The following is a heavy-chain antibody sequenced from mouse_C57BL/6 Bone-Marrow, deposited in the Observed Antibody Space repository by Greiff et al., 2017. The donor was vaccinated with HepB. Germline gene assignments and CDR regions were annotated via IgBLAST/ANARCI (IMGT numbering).Heavy chain of an antibody. J-gene: IGHJ4*01. V-gene: IGHV1-69*01. D-gene: IGHD1-1*01. CDR1: GYTFTSYW. Sequence: VQLQQSGAELVMPGASVKLSCKASGYTFTSYWMHWVKQRPGQGLEWIGEIDPSDSYTNYNQKFKGKSTLTVDKSSSTAYMQLSSLTSEDSAVYYCARSGFITTTMDYWGQGTSVTVSS. CDR2: IDPSDSYT. CDR3: ARSGFITTTMDY.